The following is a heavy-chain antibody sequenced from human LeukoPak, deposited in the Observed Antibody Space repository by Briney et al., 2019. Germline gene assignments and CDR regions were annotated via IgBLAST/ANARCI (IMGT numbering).Heavy chain of an antibody. D-gene: IGHD3-3*01. J-gene: IGHJ4*02. V-gene: IGHV3-48*03. CDR1: GFTFSSYE. CDR3: ARDSTDRTKYYDFWSGYYTGPFDY. Sequence: PGGSLRLSCAASGFTFSSYEMNWVRQAPGKGLEWVSHISSSGSTIYYADSVKGRFTISRDNAKNSLYLQMNSLRAEDTAVYYCARDSTDRTKYYDFWSGYYTGPFDYWGQGTLVTVSS. CDR2: ISSSGSTI.